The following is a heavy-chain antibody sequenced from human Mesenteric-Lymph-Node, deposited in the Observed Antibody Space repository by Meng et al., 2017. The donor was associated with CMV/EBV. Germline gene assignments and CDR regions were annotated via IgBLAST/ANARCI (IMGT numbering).Heavy chain of an antibody. CDR3: AGDLGNYIWRY. Sequence: CTVSGASITSGGYFWTWIRQHPGKGLEWIGYIYYSGTTYFNPSLESRVTMSVDSSKSQFSLTLNSVTAADTAVYYCAGDLGNYIWRYWGQGALVTVSS. J-gene: IGHJ4*02. CDR1: GASITSGGYF. CDR2: IYYSGTT. V-gene: IGHV4-31*03. D-gene: IGHD4-11*01.